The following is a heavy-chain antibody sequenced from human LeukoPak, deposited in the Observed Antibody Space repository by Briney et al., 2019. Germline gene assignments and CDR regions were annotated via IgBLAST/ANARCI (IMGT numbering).Heavy chain of an antibody. J-gene: IGHJ1*01. CDR1: GYAFTCWG. CDR3: ARDAYMDYEYFQH. CDR2: ISANNGNT. Sequence: AAVKLCCNAAGYAFTCWGISWVRHAPGQGLELMGLISANNGNTNYEQTLQGRVTMTTDTSKRTAYMELRSLRSDATAVYYCARDAYMDYEYFQHWGQGTLVTVSS. V-gene: IGHV1-18*01. D-gene: IGHD2-21*01.